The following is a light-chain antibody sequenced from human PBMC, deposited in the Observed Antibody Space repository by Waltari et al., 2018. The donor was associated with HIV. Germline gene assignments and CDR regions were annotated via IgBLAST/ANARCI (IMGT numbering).Light chain of an antibody. Sequence: QSALTQPASVSGSPGQSITIPCTGPSSDIDGYNYVSWYQQHPGKAPKLMIYDVSNRPSGLSNRFSGSKSGNTASLTISGLQAEDEADYYCSSYTSSSTKVFGGGTKLTVL. CDR1: SSDIDGYNY. V-gene: IGLV2-14*03. CDR2: DVS. J-gene: IGLJ2*01. CDR3: SSYTSSSTKV.